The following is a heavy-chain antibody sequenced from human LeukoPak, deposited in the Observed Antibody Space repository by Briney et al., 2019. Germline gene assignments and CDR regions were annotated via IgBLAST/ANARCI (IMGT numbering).Heavy chain of an antibody. CDR2: INAGNGNT. CDR3: ARQWGLYSSGWYSLNWFDP. Sequence: ASVKVSCKASGYTFTSYAMHWVRQAPGQRLEWMGWINAGNGNTKYSQKFQGRVTTTRDTSASTAYMELSSLRSEDTAVYYCARQWGLYSSGWYSLNWFDPWGQGTLVTVSS. J-gene: IGHJ5*02. CDR1: GYTFTSYA. V-gene: IGHV1-3*01. D-gene: IGHD6-19*01.